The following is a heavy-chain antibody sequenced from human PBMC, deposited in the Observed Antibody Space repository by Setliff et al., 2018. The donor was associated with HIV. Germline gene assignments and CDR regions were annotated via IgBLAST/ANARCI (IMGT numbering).Heavy chain of an antibody. CDR2: IDASANT. CDR1: GSSISSNYY. J-gene: IGHJ4*02. CDR3: ARSIVPVASGYYYFEY. D-gene: IGHD3-3*01. Sequence: PSETLSLTCTVSGSSISSNYYWAWIRQAPGKGLEWIGCIDASANTYYKPSLKSRVTISVDTSKNQFSLRRSSVAAGDTAVYYCARSIVPVASGYYYFEYWGQGTLVTVSS. V-gene: IGHV4-38-2*02.